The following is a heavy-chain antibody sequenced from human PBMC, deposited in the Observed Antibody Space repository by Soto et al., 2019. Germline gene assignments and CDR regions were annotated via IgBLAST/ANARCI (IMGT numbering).Heavy chain of an antibody. D-gene: IGHD6-19*01. CDR3: ATHSSGHNNWFDP. Sequence: SETLSLTCAVYGGSFSGYYWSWIRQPPGKGLEWIGEINHSGSTNYNPSLKSRVTISVDTSKNQFSLKLSSVTAADTAVYYCATHSSGHNNWFDPWGQGTLVTVSS. V-gene: IGHV4-34*01. J-gene: IGHJ5*02. CDR2: INHSGST. CDR1: GGSFSGYY.